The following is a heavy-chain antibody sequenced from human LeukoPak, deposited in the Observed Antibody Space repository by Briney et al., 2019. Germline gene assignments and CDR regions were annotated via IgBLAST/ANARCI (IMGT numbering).Heavy chain of an antibody. CDR3: ARSLTTLTYEGY. V-gene: IGHV3-21*01. CDR1: GFTFSSYM. CDR2: INSGSTYT. Sequence: GGSLRLSCAASGFTFSSYMMNWVRQAPGKGLEWVSSINSGSTYTYYTESVKGRFTVSRDNAKNSLFLQMNSLRAGDTAMYYCARSLTTLTYEGYWGQGTLVTVSS. D-gene: IGHD1-1*01. J-gene: IGHJ4*02.